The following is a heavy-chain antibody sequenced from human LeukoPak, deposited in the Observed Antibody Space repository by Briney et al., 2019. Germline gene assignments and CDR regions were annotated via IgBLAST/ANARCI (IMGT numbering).Heavy chain of an antibody. J-gene: IGHJ4*02. Sequence: GGSLRLSCAASGFTFSGSAMHWVRQASGKGLEWVGRIRSKANSYATAYAASVKGRFTISRGDSKNTAYLQMNSLKTEDTAVYYCTRSCAGTTAPGGYWGQGTLVTVSS. CDR3: TRSCAGTTAPGGY. V-gene: IGHV3-73*01. CDR2: IRSKANSYAT. CDR1: GFTFSGSA. D-gene: IGHD1-1*01.